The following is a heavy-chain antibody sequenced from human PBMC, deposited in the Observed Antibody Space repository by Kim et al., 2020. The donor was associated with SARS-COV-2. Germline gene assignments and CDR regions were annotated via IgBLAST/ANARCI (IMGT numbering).Heavy chain of an antibody. CDR3: ARNVGIAAAGTPPRIWFDP. CDR1: GGTFSSYA. D-gene: IGHD6-13*01. V-gene: IGHV1-69*04. CDR2: IIPILGVA. J-gene: IGHJ5*02. Sequence: SVKVSCKASGGTFSSYAISWVRQAPGQGLEWMGRIIPILGVANYAQKFQGRVTITADKSTSTAYMELSSLRSEDTAVYYCARNVGIAAAGTPPRIWFDPWGQGTLVTVSS.